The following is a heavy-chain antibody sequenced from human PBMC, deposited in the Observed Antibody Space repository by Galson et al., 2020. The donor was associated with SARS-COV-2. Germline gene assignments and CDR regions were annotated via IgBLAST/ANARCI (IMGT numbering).Heavy chain of an antibody. Sequence: GGSLRLSCLASGISVSNNYMIWVRQAPGKGLEWVSLTYSGGKTDYADSVRGRFTISRDNFKNTLDIQMNSLRVEDTAVYYCARDKRRYFDYWGQGTLVTVSS. CDR1: GISVSNNY. CDR2: TYSGGKT. V-gene: IGHV3-66*01. J-gene: IGHJ4*02. CDR3: ARDKRRYFDY.